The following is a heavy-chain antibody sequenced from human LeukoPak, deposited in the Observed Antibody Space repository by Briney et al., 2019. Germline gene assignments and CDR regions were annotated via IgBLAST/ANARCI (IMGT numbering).Heavy chain of an antibody. CDR3: ARDLKTSGWYGDFDY. J-gene: IGHJ4*02. CDR1: GFTVRSHH. V-gene: IGHV3-53*01. Sequence: PGGSLRISRVGSGFTVRSHHLSWVRPGSGKGLEWVSAIFSGGSTCYADSVTGRFTISRDNSKNTVYLEMNSLRAEDTAVYYCARDLKTSGWYGDFDYWGQGTLVTVSS. D-gene: IGHD6-19*01. CDR2: IFSGGST.